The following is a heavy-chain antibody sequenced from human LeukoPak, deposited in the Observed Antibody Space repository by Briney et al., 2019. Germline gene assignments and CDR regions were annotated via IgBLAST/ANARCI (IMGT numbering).Heavy chain of an antibody. J-gene: IGHJ5*02. CDR3: ARDGSSYGSGSYYNSYNWFDP. CDR1: GYTFTSYG. V-gene: IGHV1-18*01. D-gene: IGHD3-10*01. CDR2: ISAYNGNT. Sequence: ASVKVYRKASGYTFTSYGISWVRQAPGQGLEWMRWISAYNGNTNYAQKFQGRVTITADKSTSTAYMELSSLRSEDTAVYYCARDGSSYGSGSYYNSYNWFDPWGQGTLVTVSS.